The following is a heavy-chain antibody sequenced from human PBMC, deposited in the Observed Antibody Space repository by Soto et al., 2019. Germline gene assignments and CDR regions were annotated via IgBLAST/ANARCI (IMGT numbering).Heavy chain of an antibody. D-gene: IGHD3-10*01. Sequence: PSETLSLTCTVSGGSISSYYWSWIRQPPGKGLEWIGYIYYSGSTNYNPSLKSRVTISVDTSKNQFSLKLSSVTAADTAVYYCAGSTMVRGAMDVWGKGTTVTVSS. V-gene: IGHV4-59*08. J-gene: IGHJ6*03. CDR1: GGSISSYY. CDR2: IYYSGST. CDR3: AGSTMVRGAMDV.